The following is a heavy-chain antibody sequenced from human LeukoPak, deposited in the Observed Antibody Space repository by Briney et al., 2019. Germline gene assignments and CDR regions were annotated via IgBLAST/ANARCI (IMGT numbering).Heavy chain of an antibody. CDR3: ARVRTYVVTFDY. J-gene: IGHJ4*02. D-gene: IGHD2-21*01. V-gene: IGHV1-3*01. Sequence: ASVKVSRKASGYTFTSYAMHWVRQAPGQRLXXMGWINAGNGXXXXXXXXXXXXTITXDTYASTAYMELSSLRSEDTAVYYCARVRTYVVTFDYWGQGTLVTVSS. CDR1: GYTFTSYA. CDR2: INAGNGXX.